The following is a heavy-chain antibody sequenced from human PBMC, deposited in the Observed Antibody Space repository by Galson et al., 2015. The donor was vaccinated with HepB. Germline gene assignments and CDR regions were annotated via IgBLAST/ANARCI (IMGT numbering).Heavy chain of an antibody. CDR3: ARHGGPNGDYDVHYGMDV. Sequence: QSGAEVKKPGESLRISCKGSGYSFTSYWISWVRQMPGKGLEWMGRIDPSDSYTNYSPSFQGHVTISADKSISTAYLQWSSLKASDTAMYYCARHGGPNGDYDVHYGMDVWGQGTTVTVSS. J-gene: IGHJ6*02. CDR2: IDPSDSYT. D-gene: IGHD4-17*01. V-gene: IGHV5-10-1*01. CDR1: GYSFTSYW.